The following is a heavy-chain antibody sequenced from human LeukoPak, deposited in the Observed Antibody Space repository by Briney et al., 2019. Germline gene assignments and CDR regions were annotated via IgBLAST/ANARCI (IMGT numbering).Heavy chain of an antibody. CDR2: IYYSGST. CDR1: GGSISSYY. CDR3: ARGWYSSSWYYFDY. V-gene: IGHV4-59*01. J-gene: IGHJ4*02. D-gene: IGHD6-13*01. Sequence: SETLSLTCTVSGGSISSYYWSWVRQPPGKGLEWIGYIYYSGSTNYNPSLKSRVTISVDTSKNQFSLKLSSVTAADTAVYYCARGWYSSSWYYFDYWGQGTLVTVSS.